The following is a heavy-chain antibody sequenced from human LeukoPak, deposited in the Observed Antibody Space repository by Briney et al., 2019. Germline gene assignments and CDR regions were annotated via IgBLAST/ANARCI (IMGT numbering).Heavy chain of an antibody. CDR2: ISAYNGNT. CDR1: GYTFTSYG. D-gene: IGHD3-3*01. J-gene: IGHJ6*03. Sequence: ASVKVSCKASGYTFTSYGISWVRQAPGQGLEWMGWISAYNGNTNYAQKLQGRVTMTTDTSTSTAYMELRSLRSDDTAVYYCAREGLRFLEWLLYRDYYYMDVWGKGTTVTVSS. V-gene: IGHV1-18*01. CDR3: AREGLRFLEWLLYRDYYYMDV.